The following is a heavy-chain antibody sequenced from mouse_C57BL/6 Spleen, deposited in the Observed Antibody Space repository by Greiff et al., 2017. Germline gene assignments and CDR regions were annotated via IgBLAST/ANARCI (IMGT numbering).Heavy chain of an antibody. CDR2: IDPETGGT. CDR1: GYTFTDYE. V-gene: IGHV1-15*01. J-gene: IGHJ2*01. CDR3: TRSRKLGPYYFDD. D-gene: IGHD4-1*01. Sequence: QVQLKESGAELVRPGASVTLSCKASGYTFTDYEMHWVKPTPVHGLEWIGAIDPETGGTAYNQKFKGKAILTADKSSSTAYMELRSLTSEDSAVYYCTRSRKLGPYYFDDWGQGTTLTVSS.